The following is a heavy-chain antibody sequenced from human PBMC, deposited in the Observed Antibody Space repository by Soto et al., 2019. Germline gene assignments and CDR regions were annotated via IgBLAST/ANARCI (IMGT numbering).Heavy chain of an antibody. CDR1: GGTFSSYA. CDR2: IIPIFGTA. V-gene: IGHV1-69*13. J-gene: IGHJ4*02. D-gene: IGHD3-22*01. Sequence: ASVKVSCKASGGTFSSYAISWVRQAPGQGLEWMGGIIPIFGTANYAQKFQGRVTITADESTSTAYMELSSLRSEDTAVYYCAGQNYYDSSGYYLVYWGQGTLVTVSS. CDR3: AGQNYYDSSGYYLVY.